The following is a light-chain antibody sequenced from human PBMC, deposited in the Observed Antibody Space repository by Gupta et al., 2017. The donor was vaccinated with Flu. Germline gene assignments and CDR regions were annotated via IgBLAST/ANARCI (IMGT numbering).Light chain of an antibody. V-gene: IGLV1-44*01. CDR2: STD. Sequence: QRVTISCSGGASNIGSSSVNWYQQLPRTAPKRIIYSTDRRRSGVPDRFSGSKTGTSASLAISGLQSEDEAVYYCATYDSLNTYVFGSGTEVTVL. CDR1: ASNIGSSS. CDR3: ATYDSLNTYV. J-gene: IGLJ1*01.